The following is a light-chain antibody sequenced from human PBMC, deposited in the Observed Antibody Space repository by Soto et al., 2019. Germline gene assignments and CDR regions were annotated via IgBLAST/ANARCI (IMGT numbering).Light chain of an antibody. Sequence: QSVLTQPPSASGSPGQSVTISCTGTSSDVGGYNYVSWYQQHPGKAPKLMIYEVSKRPSGVPDRFSGSKSGNTASLTVSGLQAEDEADYYCSSYAGSVEVFGGGTKVTVL. V-gene: IGLV2-8*01. CDR1: SSDVGGYNY. CDR2: EVS. CDR3: SSYAGSVEV. J-gene: IGLJ2*01.